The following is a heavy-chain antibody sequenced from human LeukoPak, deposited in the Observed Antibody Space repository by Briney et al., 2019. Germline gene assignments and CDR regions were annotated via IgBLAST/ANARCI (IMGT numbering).Heavy chain of an antibody. CDR2: ISGSGAGT. Sequence: GGSLRLSCAASGFTFSSYGMSWVRQAPGKGLEWVSAISGSGAGTKYADSVKGRFTISRDNTYYSLYLQMNTLRAEDTAVYYCARDGVAPGLYFDYWGQGNLVTVSS. D-gene: IGHD2-8*01. V-gene: IGHV3-23*01. J-gene: IGHJ4*02. CDR1: GFTFSSYG. CDR3: ARDGVAPGLYFDY.